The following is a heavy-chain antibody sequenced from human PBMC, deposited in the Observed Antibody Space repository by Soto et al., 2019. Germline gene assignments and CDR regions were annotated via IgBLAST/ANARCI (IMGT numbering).Heavy chain of an antibody. CDR2: ISSSSSYT. Sequence: GGSLRLSCAASGFTFSDYYMSWIRQAPGKGLEWVSYISSSSSYTNYADSVKGRFTISRDNAKNSLHLQMNSLRAEDTAVYYCASLAYCGGDCSYGAFDIWGQGTMVTVSS. CDR3: ASLAYCGGDCSYGAFDI. D-gene: IGHD2-21*02. J-gene: IGHJ3*02. CDR1: GFTFSDYY. V-gene: IGHV3-11*06.